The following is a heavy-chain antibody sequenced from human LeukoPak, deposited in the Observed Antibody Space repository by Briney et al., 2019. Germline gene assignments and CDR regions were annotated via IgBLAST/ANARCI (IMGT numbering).Heavy chain of an antibody. CDR1: GESFSAHY. D-gene: IGHD3-10*01. Sequence: SETLSLTCAVYGESFSAHYWTWIRQPPGRGLDWIGEINHSGSTTSNPSLNNRVTISVDTSKNQFSLKLTSVTAADTAVYYCARPRYGSGSLDSWGQGTLVTVSS. CDR2: INHSGST. V-gene: IGHV4-34*01. J-gene: IGHJ4*02. CDR3: ARPRYGSGSLDS.